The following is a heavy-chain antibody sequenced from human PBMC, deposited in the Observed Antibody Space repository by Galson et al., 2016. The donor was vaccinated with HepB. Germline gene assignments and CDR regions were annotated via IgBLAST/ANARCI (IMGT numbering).Heavy chain of an antibody. J-gene: IGHJ5*02. CDR3: ARASIVVVFTDGFDP. Sequence: APGQGLEWLGWISPYNGNTNYAQKPQGRVTMTTDTSTRIAYMELRSLRSDDTAVYYCARASIVVVFTDGFDPWGQGTLVTVSS. V-gene: IGHV1-18*01. D-gene: IGHD3-22*01. CDR2: ISPYNGNT.